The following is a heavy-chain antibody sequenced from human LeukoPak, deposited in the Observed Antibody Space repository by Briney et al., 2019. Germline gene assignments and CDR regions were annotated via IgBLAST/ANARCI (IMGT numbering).Heavy chain of an antibody. D-gene: IGHD5-18*01. V-gene: IGHV3-53*01. CDR2: IYSGGST. CDR3: ARANSYGPYYYYGMDV. CDR1: GFTFSSYS. Sequence: GGSLRLSCAASGFTFSSYSMSWVRQAPGKGLEWVSVIYSGGSTYYADSVKGRFTIPRDNSKNTLYLQMSSLRAEDTAVYYCARANSYGPYYYYGMDVWGQGTTVTVSS. J-gene: IGHJ6*02.